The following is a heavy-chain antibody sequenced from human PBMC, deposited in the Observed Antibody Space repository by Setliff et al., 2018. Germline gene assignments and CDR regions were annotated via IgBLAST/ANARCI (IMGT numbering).Heavy chain of an antibody. J-gene: IGHJ3*01. Sequence: PSETLSLTCNVSGASISGSAYYWGWIRQPPGKGLEWIGSVYSSGSPYYNPSLKSRVTISMDTSKNQFSLKVNSLTAADTAVYYCARSPPYGGHRVFDLWARGQWSPSPQ. CDR3: ARSPPYGGHRVFDL. CDR1: GASISGSAYY. CDR2: VYSSGSP. V-gene: IGHV4-39*07. D-gene: IGHD4-17*01.